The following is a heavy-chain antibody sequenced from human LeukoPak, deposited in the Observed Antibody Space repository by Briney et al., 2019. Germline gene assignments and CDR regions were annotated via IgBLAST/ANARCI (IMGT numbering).Heavy chain of an antibody. Sequence: PGGSLRLSCAASGFTFSSYSMNWVRQAPGKGLEWVSYISSSSSTIYYADSVKGRFTISRDNAKNSLYLQMNSLRAEDTAVYYCAREVDTAMAAYYYYGMDVWGQGTTVTVSS. CDR3: AREVDTAMAAYYYYGMDV. D-gene: IGHD5-18*01. J-gene: IGHJ6*02. V-gene: IGHV3-48*01. CDR2: ISSSSSTI. CDR1: GFTFSSYS.